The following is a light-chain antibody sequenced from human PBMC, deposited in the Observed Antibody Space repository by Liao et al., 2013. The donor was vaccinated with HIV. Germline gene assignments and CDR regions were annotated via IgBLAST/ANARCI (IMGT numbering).Light chain of an antibody. CDR3: QAWDRSTVV. CDR1: KLGNKY. V-gene: IGLV3-1*01. Sequence: SYDLTQPPSVSVSPGQTATITCSGDKLGNKYVCWYQQKPGQSPVLVIYQDNKRHSGIPERFSGSNSGNTATLTISGTQATDEAVYYCQAWDRSTVVFGTGTKVTVL. J-gene: IGLJ1*01. CDR2: QDN.